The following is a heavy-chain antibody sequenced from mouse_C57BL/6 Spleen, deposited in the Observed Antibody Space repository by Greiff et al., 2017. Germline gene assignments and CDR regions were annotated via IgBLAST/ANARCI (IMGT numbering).Heavy chain of an antibody. Sequence: QVQLQQSGPELVKPGASVKISCKASGYAFSSSWMNWVKQRPGTGLEWIGRIYPGDGDTNYNGKFKGKATLTAEKSSSTAYMQLSSLTSEDSAVYFCARTDYGNYYYAMDYWGQGTSVTVSS. J-gene: IGHJ4*01. D-gene: IGHD2-1*01. CDR3: ARTDYGNYYYAMDY. V-gene: IGHV1-82*01. CDR2: IYPGDGDT. CDR1: GYAFSSSW.